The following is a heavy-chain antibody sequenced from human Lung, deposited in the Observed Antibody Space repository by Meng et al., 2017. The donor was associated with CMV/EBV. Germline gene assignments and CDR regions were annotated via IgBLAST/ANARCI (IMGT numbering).Heavy chain of an antibody. CDR1: GYTFTSYG. J-gene: IGHJ5*01. CDR2: TSTYNGIT. CDR3: ARREGWFDS. V-gene: IGHV1-18*01. Sequence: KGSCKASGYTFTSYGISGVRQAPGQGLEWLGWTSTYNGITNYAQNLQGRVTMTTDTSTSTAYMELRSLRHDDTAVYYCARREGWFDSWGQGTLVTVSS.